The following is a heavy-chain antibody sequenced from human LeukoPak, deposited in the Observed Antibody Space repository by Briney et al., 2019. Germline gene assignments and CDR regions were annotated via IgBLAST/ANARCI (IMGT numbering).Heavy chain of an antibody. D-gene: IGHD3-22*01. CDR1: GYTFTSYN. V-gene: IGHV1-8*01. J-gene: IGHJ4*02. Sequence: ASVKVSRKTSGYTFTSYNINWVRHATAQGIGWMGGMNTNSGDTGNAQKFHGRVTMTRNTSISTAYMELSSLRPEDMAFYYCARSDPYYYDRSGYPKNVYWGQGGLVIV. CDR2: MNTNSGDT. CDR3: ARSDPYYYDRSGYPKNVY.